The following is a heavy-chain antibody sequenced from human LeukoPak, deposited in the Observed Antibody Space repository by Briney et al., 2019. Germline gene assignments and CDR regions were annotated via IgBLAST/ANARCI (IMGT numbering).Heavy chain of an antibody. J-gene: IGHJ6*02. D-gene: IGHD2-2*01. CDR3: ARIPVPAAAYYYYYYGMDV. CDR1: GFTFSSYS. CDR2: ISSSSSYI. Sequence: GGSLRLSCVASGFTFSSYSMNWVRQAPGKGLEWASSISSSSSYIYYADSVKGRFTISRDNAKNSLYLQMNSLRAEDTAVYYCARIPVPAAAYYYYYYGMDVWGQGTTVTVSS. V-gene: IGHV3-21*01.